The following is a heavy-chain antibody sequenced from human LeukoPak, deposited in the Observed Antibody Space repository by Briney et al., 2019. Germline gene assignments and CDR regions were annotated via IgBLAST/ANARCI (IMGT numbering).Heavy chain of an antibody. CDR3: ARIRSHDRWLATYYFDY. J-gene: IGHJ4*02. CDR2: IYYSGST. D-gene: IGHD6-19*01. V-gene: IGHV4-59*01. CDR1: GGSISSYY. Sequence: SETLSLTCTVSGGSISSYYWSWIRQPPGKGLEWIGYIYYSGSTNYNPSLKSRVTISVDTSKNQFSLKLSSVTAADTAVYYCARIRSHDRWLATYYFDYWGQGTLVTVSS.